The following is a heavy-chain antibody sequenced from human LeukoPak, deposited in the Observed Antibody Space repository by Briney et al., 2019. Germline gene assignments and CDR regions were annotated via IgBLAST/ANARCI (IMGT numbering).Heavy chain of an antibody. D-gene: IGHD3-16*01. J-gene: IGHJ3*02. Sequence: SETLSLTCTVSGGSISSGSYYWSWIRQPAGKGLEWIGRIYTSGSTNYNPSLKSRVTISVDTSKNQFSLKLSSVTAADTAVYYCVRAFGFPDAFDTWGQGTMVTVSS. CDR1: GGSISSGSYY. CDR2: IYTSGST. CDR3: VRAFGFPDAFDT. V-gene: IGHV4-61*02.